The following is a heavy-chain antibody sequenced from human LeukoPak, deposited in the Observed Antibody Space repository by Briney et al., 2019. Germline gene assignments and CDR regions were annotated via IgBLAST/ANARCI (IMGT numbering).Heavy chain of an antibody. CDR1: GGTISSYY. CDR3: ARVDSSNWYDSRGYFDY. Sequence: SETLSLTCTVSGGTISSYYWSWIRQPPGKGLEWIGYIYYTGSTNYNPSLKSRVTISVDTSKNQFSLKLSSVTAADTAVYYCARVDSSNWYDSRGYFDYWGQGTLVTVSS. CDR2: IYYTGST. V-gene: IGHV4-59*01. D-gene: IGHD6-13*01. J-gene: IGHJ4*02.